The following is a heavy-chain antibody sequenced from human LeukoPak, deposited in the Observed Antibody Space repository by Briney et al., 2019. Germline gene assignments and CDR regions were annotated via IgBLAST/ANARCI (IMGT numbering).Heavy chain of an antibody. Sequence: GGSLRLSCAASGFTFSSYGMHWVRQAPGKGLEWVAVISYDGSNKYYADSVKGRFTISRDNSKNTLYLQMNSLRAEDTAVYYCARGDWDSSSWSPRRDYYYYGMDVWGQGTTVTVSS. CDR1: GFTFSSYG. CDR2: ISYDGSNK. J-gene: IGHJ6*02. V-gene: IGHV3-30*03. D-gene: IGHD6-13*01. CDR3: ARGDWDSSSWSPRRDYYYYGMDV.